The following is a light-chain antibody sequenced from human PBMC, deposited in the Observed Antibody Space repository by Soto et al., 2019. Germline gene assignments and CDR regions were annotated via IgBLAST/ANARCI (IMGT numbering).Light chain of an antibody. CDR1: SSDVGGYNY. Sequence: QSALTQPASVSGSPGQSITISCTGTSSDVGGYNYVSWYQQHPGKAPKLMIYDVSNRPSGVSNRFSGSKPGNTASLTIPGLEAEDEGDYYCSSYTSSSLWVFGGGTKLTVL. V-gene: IGLV2-14*01. CDR2: DVS. CDR3: SSYTSSSLWV. J-gene: IGLJ3*02.